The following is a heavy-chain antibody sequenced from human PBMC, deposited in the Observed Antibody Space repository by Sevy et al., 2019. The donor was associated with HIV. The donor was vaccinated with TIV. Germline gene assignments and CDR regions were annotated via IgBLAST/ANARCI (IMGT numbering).Heavy chain of an antibody. CDR1: GFTFSSYW. Sequence: GGSQRLSCAASGFTFSSYWMSWVRQAPGKGLEWVANIKQDGSEKYYVDSVKGRFTISRDNAKNSLYLQMNSLRAEDTAVYYCARVDTTVVTSDAFDIWGQGTMVTVSS. CDR3: ARVDTTVVTSDAFDI. D-gene: IGHD4-17*01. CDR2: IKQDGSEK. V-gene: IGHV3-7*03. J-gene: IGHJ3*02.